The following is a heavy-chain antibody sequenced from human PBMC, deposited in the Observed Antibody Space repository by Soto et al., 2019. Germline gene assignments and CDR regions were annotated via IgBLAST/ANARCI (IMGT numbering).Heavy chain of an antibody. J-gene: IGHJ6*02. Sequence: TGESLKISCKGSGYSFTSYWIGWVRQMPGKGLEWMGIIYPGDSDTRYSPSFQGQVTISADKSISTAYLQWSSLKASDTAMYSCARHAIRSYYDYGMDVWGQGTTVTVSS. CDR3: ARHAIRSYYDYGMDV. CDR1: GYSFTSYW. V-gene: IGHV5-51*01. CDR2: IYPGDSDT.